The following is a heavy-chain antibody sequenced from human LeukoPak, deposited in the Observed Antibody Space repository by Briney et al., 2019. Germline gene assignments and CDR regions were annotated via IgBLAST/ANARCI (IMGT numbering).Heavy chain of an antibody. CDR2: INPSGGST. D-gene: IGHD3-10*01. Sequence: GASVKVSCKASGYTFTSYYMHWVRQAPGQGLEWMGLINPSGGSTSYAQKFQGRVTMTRDTSTCTVYMELSSLRSEDTAVYYCARCQQGPVLYGSGRPDAFDIWGQGTMVTVSS. V-gene: IGHV1-46*01. CDR3: ARCQQGPVLYGSGRPDAFDI. CDR1: GYTFTSYY. J-gene: IGHJ3*02.